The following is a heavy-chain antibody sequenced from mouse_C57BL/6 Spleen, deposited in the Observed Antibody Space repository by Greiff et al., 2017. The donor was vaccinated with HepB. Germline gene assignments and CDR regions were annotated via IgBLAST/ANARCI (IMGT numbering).Heavy chain of an antibody. CDR1: GYTFTSYW. Sequence: VQLQQPGAELVKPGASVKMSCKASGYTFTSYWITWVKQRPGQGLEWIGDIYPGSGSTNYNEKFKSKATLTVDKSSSTAYMQLSSLTSEDSAVYYCARLEGLRAWFAYWGQGTLVTVSA. D-gene: IGHD2-4*01. J-gene: IGHJ3*01. CDR3: ARLEGLRAWFAY. CDR2: IYPGSGST. V-gene: IGHV1-55*01.